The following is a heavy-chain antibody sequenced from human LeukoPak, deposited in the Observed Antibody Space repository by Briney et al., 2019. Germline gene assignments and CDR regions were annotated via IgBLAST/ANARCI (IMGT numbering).Heavy chain of an antibody. V-gene: IGHV3-74*01. D-gene: IGHD6-13*01. CDR1: GFTFTTHW. CDR3: ARFGAAAAGSAFDI. J-gene: IGHJ3*02. CDR2: IKPDGSDT. Sequence: GGSLRLSCGASGFTFTTHWIHWVRQAPGKGLVWVSRIKPDGSDTNYADSVKGRFTISRDNAKNTVYLQMNSLRAEDTAVYYCARFGAAAAGSAFDIWGQGTMVTVSS.